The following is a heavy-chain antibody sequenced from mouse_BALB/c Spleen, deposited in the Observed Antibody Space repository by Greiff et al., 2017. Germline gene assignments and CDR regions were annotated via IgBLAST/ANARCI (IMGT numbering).Heavy chain of an antibody. CDR2: IWAGGST. CDR1: GFSLTSYG. V-gene: IGHV2-9*02. CDR3: ARDEDGYGYFDV. Sequence: VKLVESGPGLVAPSQSLSITCTVSGFSLTSYGVHWVRQPPGKGLEWLGVIWAGGSTNYNSALMSRLSISKDNSKSQVFLKMNSLQTDDTAMYYCARDEDGYGYFDVWGAGTTVTVSS. J-gene: IGHJ1*01.